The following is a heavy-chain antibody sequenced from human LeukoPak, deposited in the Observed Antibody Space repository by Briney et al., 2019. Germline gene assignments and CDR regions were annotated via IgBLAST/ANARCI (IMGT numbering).Heavy chain of an antibody. Sequence: ASVKVSCKASGYTFTSYYMHWVRQAPGEGLEWMGIINPSGGSTSYAQKFQGRVTMTEDTSTDTAYMELSSLRSEDTAVYYCATDSPSTSCYRRKCAMDVWGKGTTVTVSS. V-gene: IGHV1-46*01. D-gene: IGHD2-2*02. CDR1: GYTFTSYY. J-gene: IGHJ6*03. CDR2: INPSGGST. CDR3: ATDSPSTSCYRRKCAMDV.